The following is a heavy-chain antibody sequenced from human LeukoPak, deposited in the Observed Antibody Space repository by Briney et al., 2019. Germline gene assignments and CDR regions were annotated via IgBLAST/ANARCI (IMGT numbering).Heavy chain of an antibody. CDR1: GFTFSSYT. Sequence: GGSLRLSCAASGFTFSSYTMNWVRQAPGKGLEWVSYISSGETTIYYADSVKGRFTTSRDNAKNSLYLQMNSLRDEDTAVYYCARGGDILTGYYHRLECWGQGTLVTVSS. CDR2: ISSGETTI. CDR3: ARGGDILTGYYHRLEC. V-gene: IGHV3-48*02. J-gene: IGHJ4*02. D-gene: IGHD3-9*01.